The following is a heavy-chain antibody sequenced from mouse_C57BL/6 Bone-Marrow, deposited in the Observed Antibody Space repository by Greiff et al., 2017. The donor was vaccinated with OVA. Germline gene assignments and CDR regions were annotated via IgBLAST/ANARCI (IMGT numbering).Heavy chain of an antibody. V-gene: IGHV1-85*01. CDR2: IYPRDGST. CDR3: AREEAYYSNYGTY. J-gene: IGHJ3*01. Sequence: VQLKQSGPELVKPGASVKLSCKASGYTFTSYDINWVKQRPGQGLEWIGWIYPRDGSTKYNEKFKGKATLTVDTSSSTAYMELHSLTSEDSAVYFCAREEAYYSNYGTYWGQGTLVTVSA. CDR1: GYTFTSYD. D-gene: IGHD2-5*01.